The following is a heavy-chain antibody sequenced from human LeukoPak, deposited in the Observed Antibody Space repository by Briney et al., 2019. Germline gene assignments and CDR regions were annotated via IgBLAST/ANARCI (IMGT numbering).Heavy chain of an antibody. CDR2: FDPEDGET. J-gene: IGHJ4*02. D-gene: IGHD3-22*01. CDR1: GYTLTELS. CDR3: ATDPYDSSGLDY. V-gene: IGHV1-24*01. Sequence: GASVKVSCKVSGYTLTELSMHWVRQAPGKGLEWMGGFDPEDGETIYAQKFQGRVTMTEDTSTDTAYMELSSLRSEDTAVYYCATDPYDSSGLDYWGQGTLVTVSS.